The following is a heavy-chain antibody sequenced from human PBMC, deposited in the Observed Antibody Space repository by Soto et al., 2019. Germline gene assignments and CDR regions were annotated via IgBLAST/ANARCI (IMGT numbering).Heavy chain of an antibody. Sequence: QVQLQESGPGLVKPSQTLSLTCTVSGGSISSGASYWTWIRQHPGKGLEWIGYIYYSGSTYYNPSLKSRVTISVDTSENQFSLNLSSVTAADTVVYYCARDGTSGWVDSWGQGILVTVSS. J-gene: IGHJ4*02. CDR3: ARDGTSGWVDS. CDR2: IYYSGST. V-gene: IGHV4-31*03. CDR1: GGSISSGASY. D-gene: IGHD6-19*01.